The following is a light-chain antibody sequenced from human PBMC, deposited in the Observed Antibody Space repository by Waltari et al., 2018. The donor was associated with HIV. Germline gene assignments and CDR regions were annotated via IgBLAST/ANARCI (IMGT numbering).Light chain of an antibody. V-gene: IGLV1-40*01. J-gene: IGLJ2*01. CDR3: QSYDSSLSAHVV. CDR1: SSNIGAGYD. CDR2: GNS. Sequence: QPPSVSGAPGQRVTISCTGSSSNIGAGYDVHWYQQLPGTAPKLLIYGNSNRPSGVPDRFSGSKSGTSASLAITGLQAEDEADYYCQSYDSSLSAHVVFGGGTKLTVL.